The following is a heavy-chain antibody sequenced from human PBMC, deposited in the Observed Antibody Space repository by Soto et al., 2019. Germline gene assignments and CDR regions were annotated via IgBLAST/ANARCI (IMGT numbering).Heavy chain of an antibody. CDR2: IYYSGST. D-gene: IGHD1-26*01. V-gene: IGHV4-30-4*01. CDR3: ARSSGSNTYYYGMDV. Sequence: SETLSLTCTVSGGSISSGDYYWSWIRQPPGKGLEWIGYIYYSGSTYYNPSLKSRVTISVDTSKNQFSLKLSSVTAADTAVYYCARSSGSNTYYYGMDVWGQGTTVTVSS. CDR1: GGSISSGDYY. J-gene: IGHJ6*02.